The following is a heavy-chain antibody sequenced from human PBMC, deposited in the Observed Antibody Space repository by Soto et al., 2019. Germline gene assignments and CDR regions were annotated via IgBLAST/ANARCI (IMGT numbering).Heavy chain of an antibody. CDR2: INPSGGST. D-gene: IGHD3-3*01. CDR3: ARGPRVNVLRFLEWSTAGYYYYMDV. V-gene: IGHV1-46*03. Sequence: GSSATVSSNASGYTFTSYYMHWVRQAPGQGLEWMRIINPSGGSTSYAQKFQGRVTMTRDTSTSTVYMELSSLRSEDTAVYYCARGPRVNVLRFLEWSTAGYYYYMDVWGKGTTVTVSS. J-gene: IGHJ6*03. CDR1: GYTFTSYY.